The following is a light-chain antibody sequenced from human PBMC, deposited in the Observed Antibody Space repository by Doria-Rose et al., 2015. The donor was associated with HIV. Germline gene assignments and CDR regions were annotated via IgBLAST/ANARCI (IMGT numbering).Light chain of an antibody. Sequence: TLSLSPGERATLSCRASQSVSSSYLAWYQQKPGQAPRLLIYGASSRATGIPDRFSGSGSGTDFTLTISRLEPEDFAVYYCQQYGSSPLYTFGQGTKLEI. J-gene: IGKJ2*01. V-gene: IGKV3-20*01. CDR1: QSVSSSY. CDR3: QQYGSSPLYT. CDR2: GAS.